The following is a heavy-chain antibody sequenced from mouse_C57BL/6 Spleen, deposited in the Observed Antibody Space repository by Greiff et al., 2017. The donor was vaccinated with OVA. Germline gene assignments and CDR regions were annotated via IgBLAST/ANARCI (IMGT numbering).Heavy chain of an antibody. CDR1: GFSLTSYG. J-gene: IGHJ4*01. Sequence: VQLVESGPGLVQPSQSLSITCTVSGFSLTSYGVQWVRQSPGKGLEWLGVIWRGGSTDYNAAFMSRLSITKDNSKSQVFFKMNSLQADDTARYYCAKNYYGSSYAMDDWGQGTSVTVSS. V-gene: IGHV2-5*01. CDR2: IWRGGST. CDR3: AKNYYGSSYAMDD. D-gene: IGHD1-1*01.